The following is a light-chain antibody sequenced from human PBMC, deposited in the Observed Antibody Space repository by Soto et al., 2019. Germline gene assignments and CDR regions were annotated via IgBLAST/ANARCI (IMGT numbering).Light chain of an antibody. CDR3: QQYGGSPQT. CDR2: GAS. Sequence: EIVLTQSPGTLSLSPGEGATLSCRASQSVSNYLAWYQQKPGQAPRLLIYGASRRATVIPDRFSGSGSGTDFTLTISRLETEDFAVYYCQQYGGSPQTFGQGTKVDIK. CDR1: QSVSNY. J-gene: IGKJ1*01. V-gene: IGKV3-20*01.